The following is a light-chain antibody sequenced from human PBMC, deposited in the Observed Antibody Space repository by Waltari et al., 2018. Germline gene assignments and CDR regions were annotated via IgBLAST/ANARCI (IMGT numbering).Light chain of an antibody. Sequence: QSALTQPRSVSGSPGQSVTISRSGSSSDVGSYNFVSWYQQHPGNAPKLLIYDVVQRPAGVPDRFSGSKSGTTASLTISGLQTEDESDYYCCSYAGSYTFVFGGGTQLTVL. CDR1: SSDVGSYNF. J-gene: IGLJ7*01. CDR3: CSYAGSYTFV. CDR2: DVV. V-gene: IGLV2-11*01.